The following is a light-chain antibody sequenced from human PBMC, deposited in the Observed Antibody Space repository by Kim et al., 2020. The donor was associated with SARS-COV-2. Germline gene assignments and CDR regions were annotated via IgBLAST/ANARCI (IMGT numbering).Light chain of an antibody. CDR2: GAS. Sequence: CVSPGERATLSCRASQSVSSNLAWYQQKLGQAPRLLMYGASTRATGIPARFSGSGSGTEFTLTISSLQSEDSAVYYCQQYNNWPLTFGGGTKLEI. J-gene: IGKJ4*01. CDR1: QSVSSN. V-gene: IGKV3-15*01. CDR3: QQYNNWPLT.